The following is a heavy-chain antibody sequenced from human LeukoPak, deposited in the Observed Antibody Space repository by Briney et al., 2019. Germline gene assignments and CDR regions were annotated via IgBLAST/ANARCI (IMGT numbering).Heavy chain of an antibody. Sequence: GASVKVSCKASGYTFTSYGISWVRQAPGQGLEWMGWICAYNGNTKYAQMVQDRVTMTTDTSTSTAYMELRSLRSDDTAVYYCARDSPPNYSDSSGYYSDAFDIWGQGTMVTVSS. CDR2: ICAYNGNT. J-gene: IGHJ3*02. CDR1: GYTFTSYG. D-gene: IGHD3-22*01. V-gene: IGHV1-18*01. CDR3: ARDSPPNYSDSSGYYSDAFDI.